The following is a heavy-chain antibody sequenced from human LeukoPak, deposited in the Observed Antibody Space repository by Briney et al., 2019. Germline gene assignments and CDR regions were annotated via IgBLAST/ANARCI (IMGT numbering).Heavy chain of an antibody. J-gene: IGHJ4*02. D-gene: IGHD6-19*01. CDR1: GFSLSSYA. CDR3: ARLEWLHRKFDY. CDR2: ISASVGNT. Sequence: GGSLRLSCIASGFSLSSYAMSWVRPAPGKGLEWVSGISASVGNTYHADSVKGRFTLSRDTSKNTLYMQMKRLRAEGTAVYYCARLEWLHRKFDYWGQGTLLTVSS. V-gene: IGHV3-23*01.